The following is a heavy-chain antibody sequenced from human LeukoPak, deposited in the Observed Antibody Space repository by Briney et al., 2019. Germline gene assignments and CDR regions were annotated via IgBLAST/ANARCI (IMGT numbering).Heavy chain of an antibody. Sequence: PGGSLRLSCAASGFTVSSNYMSWVRQAPGKGLEWVSVIYSGGSTYYADSVKGRFTISRDNSKNTLYLQMNSLRAEDTAVYYCAKSSITMIVVVTPQDYWGQGTLVTVSS. D-gene: IGHD3-22*01. J-gene: IGHJ4*02. CDR3: AKSSITMIVVVTPQDY. CDR1: GFTVSSNY. CDR2: IYSGGST. V-gene: IGHV3-53*01.